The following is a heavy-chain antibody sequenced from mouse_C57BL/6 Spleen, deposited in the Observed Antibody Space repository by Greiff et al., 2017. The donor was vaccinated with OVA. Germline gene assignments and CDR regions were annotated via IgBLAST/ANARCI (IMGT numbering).Heavy chain of an antibody. CDR1: GYTFTSYC. V-gene: IGHV1-64*01. Sequence: QVQLQQSGAELVKPGASVKLSCKASGYTFTSYCMHWVKQRPGQGLEWIGMIYPNSGSTNYNEKFKSKATLTVDKSSSTAYMQLSSLTSEDSAVYCCARGITTVVARGAMDYWGKGTSVTVSS. D-gene: IGHD1-1*01. J-gene: IGHJ4*01. CDR3: ARGITTVVARGAMDY. CDR2: IYPNSGST.